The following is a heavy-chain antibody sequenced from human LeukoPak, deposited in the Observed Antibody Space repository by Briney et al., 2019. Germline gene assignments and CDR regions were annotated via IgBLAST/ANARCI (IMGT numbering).Heavy chain of an antibody. CDR3: ARPRGTMIVGGGWFDP. V-gene: IGHV1-2*02. CDR1: GYTFTGYY. CDR2: INPNSGGT. J-gene: IGHJ5*02. D-gene: IGHD3-22*01. Sequence: GASVKVSCTASGYTFTGYYMHWVRQAPGQGLEWMGWINPNSGGTNYAQKFQGRVTMTRDTSISAAYMELSRLRSDDTAVYYCARPRGTMIVGGGWFDPWGQGTLVTVSS.